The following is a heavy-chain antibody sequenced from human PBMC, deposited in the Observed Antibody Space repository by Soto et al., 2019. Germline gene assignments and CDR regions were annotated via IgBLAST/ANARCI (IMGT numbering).Heavy chain of an antibody. CDR2: ISGSGNTI. J-gene: IGHJ4*02. V-gene: IGHV3-11*01. Sequence: QVQLVESGGGLVKPGGSLRLSCAASGFTFSDYYMTWIRQPPGKGLEWVSYISGSGNTIYYADSVKGRFTVSRDNARNSLYLQMNSLRAEDTAFYYCVSDPYYYASGYWGQGTLVTVSS. CDR1: GFTFSDYY. D-gene: IGHD3-10*01. CDR3: VSDPYYYASGY.